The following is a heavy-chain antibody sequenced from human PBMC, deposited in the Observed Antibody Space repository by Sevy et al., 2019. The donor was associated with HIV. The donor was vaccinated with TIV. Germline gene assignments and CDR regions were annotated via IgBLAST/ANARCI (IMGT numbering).Heavy chain of an antibody. Sequence: GGSLRLSCAASGFTFSSYGMHWVRQAPGKGLEWVAVIWYDGSNKYYADSVKGRFTISRDNSKNTLYLRMNSLRAEDTALYYCARDRSGYDSSGYYWSDAFDIWGQGTMVTVSS. CDR1: GFTFSSYG. CDR3: ARDRSGYDSSGYYWSDAFDI. CDR2: IWYDGSNK. J-gene: IGHJ3*02. V-gene: IGHV3-33*01. D-gene: IGHD3-22*01.